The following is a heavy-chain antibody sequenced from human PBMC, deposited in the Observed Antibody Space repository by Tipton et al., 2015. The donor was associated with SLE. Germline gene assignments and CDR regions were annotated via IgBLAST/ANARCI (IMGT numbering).Heavy chain of an antibody. CDR2: ISYDGSNK. CDR1: GFTFDDYA. Sequence: SLRLSCAASGFTFDDYAMHWVRQAPGKGLEWVAVISYDGSNKYYADSVKGRFTISRDDSKNTLYLQMNSLRAEDTAVYYCARVQELLDYWGQGTLVTVSS. J-gene: IGHJ4*02. V-gene: IGHV3-30*04. CDR3: ARVQELLDY. D-gene: IGHD1-26*01.